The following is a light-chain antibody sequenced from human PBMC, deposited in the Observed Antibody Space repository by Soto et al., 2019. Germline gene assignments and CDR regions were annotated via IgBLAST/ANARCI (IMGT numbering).Light chain of an antibody. Sequence: QSALTQPASVSGSPGQSITISCTGTRSDVGGYNYVSWYKQKPGKAPKLVIYDVSHRPSGVSDRFFGSKSGNTASLIISGLQAADEADYYCFSFSTSRARIFGGGTKLTVL. J-gene: IGLJ2*01. V-gene: IGLV2-14*01. CDR3: FSFSTSRARI. CDR2: DVS. CDR1: RSDVGGYNY.